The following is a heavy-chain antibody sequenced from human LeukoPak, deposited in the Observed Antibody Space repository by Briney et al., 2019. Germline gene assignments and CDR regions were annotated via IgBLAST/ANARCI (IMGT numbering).Heavy chain of an antibody. J-gene: IGHJ4*02. CDR1: GYTFSSHA. V-gene: IGHV7-4-1*02. D-gene: IGHD6-6*01. Sequence: ASVKVSCKAFGYTFSSHAMNWVRQAPGQGLEWMGWINTNTGNPAYAQGFTGRFVFSLDTSVSTAYLQISSLKAEDTAVYYCATLEYTSTEDFDYWGQGTLVTVSS. CDR3: ATLEYTSTEDFDY. CDR2: INTNTGNP.